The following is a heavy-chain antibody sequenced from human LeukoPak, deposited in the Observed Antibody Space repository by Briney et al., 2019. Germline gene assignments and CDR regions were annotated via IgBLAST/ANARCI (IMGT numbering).Heavy chain of an antibody. V-gene: IGHV1-2*06. CDR3: ARDRYYSDGSGFPGDY. D-gene: IGHD3-22*01. CDR2: INPNSGGT. Sequence: ASVKVSCKTSGFTFTGYYVHWVRQAPGQGLEWMGRINPNSGGTNYAQKFQGRVTMTRDTSISTAYMELSRLRSDDTAVYYCARDRYYSDGSGFPGDYWGQGTLVTVSS. J-gene: IGHJ4*02. CDR1: GFTFTGYY.